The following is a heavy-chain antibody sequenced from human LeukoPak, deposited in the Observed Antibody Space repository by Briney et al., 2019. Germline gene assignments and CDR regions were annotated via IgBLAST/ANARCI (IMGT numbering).Heavy chain of an antibody. Sequence: SETLSLTCTVSGGSISSYYWSWIRQHPGKGLEWIGYIYYSGSTYYNPSLKSRVTISVDTSKNQFSLKLSSVTAADTAVYYCARTAYYDILTGYYRWGWFDPWGQGTLVTVSS. V-gene: IGHV4-59*06. D-gene: IGHD3-9*01. CDR1: GGSISSYY. CDR3: ARTAYYDILTGYYRWGWFDP. J-gene: IGHJ5*02. CDR2: IYYSGST.